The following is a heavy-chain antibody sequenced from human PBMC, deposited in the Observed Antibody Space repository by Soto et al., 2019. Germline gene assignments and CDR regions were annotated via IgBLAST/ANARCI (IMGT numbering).Heavy chain of an antibody. D-gene: IGHD6-19*01. V-gene: IGHV3-30-3*01. CDR2: ISYDGSNK. Sequence: GGSLRLSCAASGFTFSSYAMHWVRQAPGKGLEWVAVISYDGSNKYYADSVKGRFTISRDNSKNTLYLQMNSLRAEDTAVYYCARQLRGAVDGLDYWGQGTLVTVSS. CDR3: ARQLRGAVDGLDY. CDR1: GFTFSSYA. J-gene: IGHJ4*02.